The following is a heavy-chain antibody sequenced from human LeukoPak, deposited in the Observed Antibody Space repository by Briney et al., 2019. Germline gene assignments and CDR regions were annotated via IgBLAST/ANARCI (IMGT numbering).Heavy chain of an antibody. Sequence: ASVKVSCKVSGYTLTELSMHWVRQAPGKGLEWMGGFDPEDGETIYAQKFQGRVTMTEDTSTDTAYMELSSLRSEDTAVYYCATALYYYDSSGYPPLDYWGQGTLVTVSS. V-gene: IGHV1-24*01. J-gene: IGHJ4*02. CDR1: GYTLTELS. CDR2: FDPEDGET. CDR3: ATALYYYDSSGYPPLDY. D-gene: IGHD3-22*01.